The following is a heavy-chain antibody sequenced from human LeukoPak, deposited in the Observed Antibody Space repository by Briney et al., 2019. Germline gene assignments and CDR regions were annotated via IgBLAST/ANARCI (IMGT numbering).Heavy chain of an antibody. Sequence: SETLSLTCAVSGXSVTSTNGWTWVRQPPGKGLEWIGEVHLDGRTNYNPSLTGRLTMSVDLYENHISLKMTSVTAADTAVYYCAREGGFYRPLDYSGQGMLVTVSS. CDR1: GXSVTSTNG. CDR3: AREGGFYRPLDY. CDR2: VHLDGRT. D-gene: IGHD3-3*01. V-gene: IGHV4-4*02. J-gene: IGHJ4*02.